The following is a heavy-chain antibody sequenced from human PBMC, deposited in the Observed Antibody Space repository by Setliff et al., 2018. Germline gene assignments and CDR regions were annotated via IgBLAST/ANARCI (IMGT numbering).Heavy chain of an antibody. D-gene: IGHD1-26*01. CDR2: IYHDGND. V-gene: IGHV4-61*05. J-gene: IGHJ4*02. Sequence: PSETLSLTCTVPGGSISSISYYWGWIRQSPGTGLEWIGEIYHDGNDKYTPSVHYSPSLKSRVTISIDKSNNQFSLELSSLRSDDTAIYFCARHSGRYYVPGTFDSWGQGTLVTVS. CDR3: ARHSGRYYVPGTFDS. CDR1: GGSISSISYY.